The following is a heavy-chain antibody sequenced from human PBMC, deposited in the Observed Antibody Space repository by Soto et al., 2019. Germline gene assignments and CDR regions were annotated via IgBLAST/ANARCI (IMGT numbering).Heavy chain of an antibody. CDR2: ITRSGDGT. CDR1: GFTFSSSA. V-gene: IGHV3-23*01. D-gene: IGHD2-8*02. J-gene: IGHJ1*01. CDR3: AKDWPNTETYPEYFQN. Sequence: EVQLLQSGGGLVQPGGSLRLSCAASGFTFSSSAMAWVRQAPGKGLEWVSAITRSGDGTFYADSVKGRFTISRDNSKNTLYLQMNSLSAEDTAVFYCAKDWPNTETYPEYFQNWGQGTLVTVSS.